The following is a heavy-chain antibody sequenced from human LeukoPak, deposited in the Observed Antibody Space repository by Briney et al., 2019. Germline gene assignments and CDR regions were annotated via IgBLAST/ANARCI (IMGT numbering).Heavy chain of an antibody. CDR1: GGSISSSSYY. J-gene: IGHJ4*02. CDR3: ARTSITIFGVVTTFDY. D-gene: IGHD3-3*01. Sequence: PSETLSLTCTVSGGSISSSSYYWGWIRQPPGKGLEWIGSIYYSGSTYYNPSLKSLVTISVDTSKNQFSLKLSSVTAADTAVYYCARTSITIFGVVTTFDYWGQGTLVTVSS. V-gene: IGHV4-39*01. CDR2: IYYSGST.